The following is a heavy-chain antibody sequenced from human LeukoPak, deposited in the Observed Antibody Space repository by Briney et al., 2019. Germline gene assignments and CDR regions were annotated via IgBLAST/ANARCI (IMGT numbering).Heavy chain of an antibody. V-gene: IGHV4-39*01. CDR3: AIYDILTGYFDY. Sequence: SETLSLTCTVSGGSISSSSYYWGWIRQPLGKGLEWIGSIYYSGSTYYNPSLKSRVTISVDTSKNQFSLKLSSVTAADTAVYYCAIYDILTGYFDYWGQGTLVTVSS. J-gene: IGHJ4*02. CDR2: IYYSGST. D-gene: IGHD3-9*01. CDR1: GGSISSSSYY.